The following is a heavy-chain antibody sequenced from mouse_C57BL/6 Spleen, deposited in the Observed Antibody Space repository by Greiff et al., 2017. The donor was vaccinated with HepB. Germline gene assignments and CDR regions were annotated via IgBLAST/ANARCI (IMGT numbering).Heavy chain of an antibody. CDR1: GYAFTNYL. V-gene: IGHV1-54*01. Sequence: VQLQQSGAALVRPGTSVKVSCKASGYAFTNYLIEWVKQRPGQGLEWIGVINPGSGGTNYNEKFKGKATLTADKSSSTAYMQLSSLTSEDSAVYFCARSPGGYGEGFAYWGQGTLVTVSA. J-gene: IGHJ3*01. D-gene: IGHD2-2*01. CDR3: ARSPGGYGEGFAY. CDR2: INPGSGGT.